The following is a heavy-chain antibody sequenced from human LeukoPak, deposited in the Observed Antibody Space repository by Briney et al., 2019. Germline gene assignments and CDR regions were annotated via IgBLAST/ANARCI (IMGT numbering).Heavy chain of an antibody. CDR1: GYTFTRYG. CDR2: ISAYNGNT. V-gene: IGHV1-18*01. CDR3: ASKVDYGGKILDY. Sequence: ASVKVSCKASGYTFTRYGISWVRRAPGPGLESVGWISAYNGNTNYAQKLQGRVTMTTDTSTSTAYMELRSLRSDDTAVYYCASKVDYGGKILDYWGQGTLVTVSS. J-gene: IGHJ4*02. D-gene: IGHD4-23*01.